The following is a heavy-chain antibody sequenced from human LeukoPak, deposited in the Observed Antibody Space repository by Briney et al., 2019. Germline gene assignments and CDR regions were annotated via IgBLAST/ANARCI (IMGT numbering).Heavy chain of an antibody. D-gene: IGHD2-2*01. CDR2: IYHNGET. V-gene: IGHV4-38-2*01. Sequence: PSETLSLTCAVSGHSISSNYYCGWIRQAPGKGLEWIGSIYHNGETYYSPSLKSRVTMSVDTSKNQFSLKLNSVTAADTAVYYCARQIDREVPVDSDHWGQGTLVTVS. CDR3: ARQIDREVPVDSDH. J-gene: IGHJ4*02. CDR1: GHSISSNYY.